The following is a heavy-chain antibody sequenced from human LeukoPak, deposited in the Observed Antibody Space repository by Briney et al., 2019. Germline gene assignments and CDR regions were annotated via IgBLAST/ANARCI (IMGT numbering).Heavy chain of an antibody. CDR2: ICYSGST. V-gene: IGHV4-59*12. Sequence: SETLSLTCTVSGVSISSYYWSWIRQPPGNGLEWIGFICYSGSTNYNPSLKSRVTISLDTSKNQFSLKLSSVTAADTAVYYCARDRQGSGYDFWSGYSLLDYWGQGTLVTVSS. CDR3: ARDRQGSGYDFWSGYSLLDY. CDR1: GVSISSYY. J-gene: IGHJ4*02. D-gene: IGHD3-3*01.